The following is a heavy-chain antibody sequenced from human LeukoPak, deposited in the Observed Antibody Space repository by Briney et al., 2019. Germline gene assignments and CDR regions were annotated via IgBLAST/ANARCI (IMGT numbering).Heavy chain of an antibody. CDR2: ISSSSSYI. Sequence: PGGCLRLSCAASGFTFSSYGMNWVRQAPGKGLEWVSSISSSSSYIYYADSVKGRFTISRDNAKNSLYLQMNSLRAEDTAVYYCARDMGYYYDSSGLDFDYWGQGTLVTVSS. D-gene: IGHD3-22*01. CDR3: ARDMGYYYDSSGLDFDY. J-gene: IGHJ4*02. CDR1: GFTFSSYG. V-gene: IGHV3-21*01.